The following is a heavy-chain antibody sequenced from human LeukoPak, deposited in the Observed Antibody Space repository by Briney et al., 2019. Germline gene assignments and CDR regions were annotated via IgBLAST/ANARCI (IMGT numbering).Heavy chain of an antibody. Sequence: PSETLSLTCTVSGYSISSGYYWGWIRQPPGKGLEWIGSIYHSGSTYYNPSLKSRVTISVDTSKNQFSLKLSSVTAADAAVYYCASQAKSHYDYVWGSFYWGQGTLVTVSS. V-gene: IGHV4-38-2*02. J-gene: IGHJ4*02. CDR1: GYSISSGYY. CDR2: IYHSGST. D-gene: IGHD3-16*01. CDR3: ASQAKSHYDYVWGSFY.